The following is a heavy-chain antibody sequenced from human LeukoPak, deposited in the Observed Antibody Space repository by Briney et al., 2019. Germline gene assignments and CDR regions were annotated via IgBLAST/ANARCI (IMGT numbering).Heavy chain of an antibody. D-gene: IGHD3-10*01. Sequence: SETLSLTCAVYSGSFSGYYWSWIRQPPGKGLEWIGDINHSGSTNYNPSLKSRVTISVDTSKNQFSLKLSSVTAADTAVYYCASPLWFGELIGERWGQGTLVTVSS. J-gene: IGHJ4*02. V-gene: IGHV4-34*01. CDR2: INHSGST. CDR3: ASPLWFGELIGER. CDR1: SGSFSGYY.